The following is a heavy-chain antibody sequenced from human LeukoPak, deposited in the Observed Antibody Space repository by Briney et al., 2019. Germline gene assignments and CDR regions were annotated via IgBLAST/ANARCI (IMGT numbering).Heavy chain of an antibody. J-gene: IGHJ4*02. Sequence: GGSLRLSCTGSGFTFSNYWMHWVRQVPGKGLVWVSRINPEGTTTNYADSVKGRFTISRDNAKNTLYLQITSLRAEDTAIYYCAIDHRGGYFDSWGQGTLVTVSS. CDR2: INPEGTTT. D-gene: IGHD3-16*01. CDR3: AIDHRGGYFDS. V-gene: IGHV3-74*01. CDR1: GFTFSNYW.